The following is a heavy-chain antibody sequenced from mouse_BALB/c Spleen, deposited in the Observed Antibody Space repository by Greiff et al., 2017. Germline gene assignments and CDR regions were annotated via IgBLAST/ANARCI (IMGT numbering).Heavy chain of an antibody. CDR3: ARRSTMITTGYFDY. CDR1: GFTFSSYG. Sequence: EVKVVESGGDLVKPGGSLKLSCAASGFTFSSYGMSWVRQTPDKRLEWVATISSGGSYTYYPDSVKGRFTISRDNAKNTLYLQMSSLKSEDTAMYYGARRSTMITTGYFDYWGQGTTLTVSS. J-gene: IGHJ2*01. V-gene: IGHV5-6*02. D-gene: IGHD2-4*01. CDR2: ISSGGSYT.